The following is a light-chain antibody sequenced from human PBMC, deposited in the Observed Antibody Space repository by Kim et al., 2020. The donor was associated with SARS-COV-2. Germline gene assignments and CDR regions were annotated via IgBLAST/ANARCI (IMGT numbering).Light chain of an antibody. V-gene: IGKV3-20*01. J-gene: IGKJ2*01. CDR3: QYYHSSPYT. CDR2: DAS. CDR1: QSLSSRH. Sequence: LSPGERATLSCRASQSLSSRHLAWYQQKPGQAPLILIYDASSRATGIPDRFSGSGSGTDFTLTISRLEPEDFAVYFCQYYHSSPYTFGQGTKLEIK.